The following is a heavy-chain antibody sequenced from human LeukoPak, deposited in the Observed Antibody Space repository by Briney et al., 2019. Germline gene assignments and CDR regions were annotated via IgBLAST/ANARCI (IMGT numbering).Heavy chain of an antibody. V-gene: IGHV1-8*01. D-gene: IGHD4-17*01. CDR2: MNPNSGNT. CDR3: ARSYGDSGNHFYYMDV. CDR1: GYTFTSYD. Sequence: ASVKVSCKASGYTFTSYDINWARQATGQGLEWMGWMNPNSGNTGYAQKFQGRVTMTRNTSISTAYMEVSRLRSDDTAMYYCARSYGDSGNHFYYMDVWGKGTTVTVSS. J-gene: IGHJ6*03.